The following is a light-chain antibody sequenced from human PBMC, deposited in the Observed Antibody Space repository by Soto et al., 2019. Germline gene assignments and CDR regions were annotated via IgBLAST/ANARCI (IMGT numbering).Light chain of an antibody. J-gene: IGLJ2*01. CDR1: SSNIGNNY. V-gene: IGLV1-51*01. CDR2: DND. CDR3: ATWDRSLSVGV. Sequence: QSVLTQPPSVSAAPGQKVTISCSGSSSNIGNNYVFWYQQLPGTAPTLLIYDNDKRPSGIPDRVSGSKSGTSATLGITGLRTGDEADYYCATWDRSLSVGVFGGGTQLTVL.